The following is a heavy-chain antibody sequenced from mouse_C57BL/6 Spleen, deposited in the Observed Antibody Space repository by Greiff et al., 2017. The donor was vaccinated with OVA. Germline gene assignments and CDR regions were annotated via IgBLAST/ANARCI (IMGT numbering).Heavy chain of an antibody. CDR2: IRLKSDNYAT. Sequence: EVMLVESGGGLVQPGGSMKLSCVASGFTFRNYWMNWVRQSPEKGLEWVAQIRLKSDNYATHYAESVKGRFTISRDDSKTSVYLQMNNLRAEDTGIYYCTYYDYWGQGTTLTVSS. J-gene: IGHJ2*01. CDR1: GFTFRNYW. CDR3: TYYDY. V-gene: IGHV6-3*01.